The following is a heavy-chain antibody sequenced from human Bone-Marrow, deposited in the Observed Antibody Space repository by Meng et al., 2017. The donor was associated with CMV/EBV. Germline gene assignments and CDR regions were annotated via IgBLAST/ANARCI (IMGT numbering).Heavy chain of an antibody. V-gene: IGHV3-30*02. J-gene: IGHJ6*02. D-gene: IGHD2-2*02. CDR2: IRYDGSNK. CDR3: ARAGGRVVVPAAICFLDRACNTPYYYYGMDV. CDR1: GFTFSSYG. Sequence: GESLKISCAASGFTFSSYGMHWVRQAPGKGLEWVAFIRYDGSNKYYADSVKGRFTISRDNSKNTLYLQMNSLRAEDTAVYYCARAGGRVVVPAAICFLDRACNTPYYYYGMDVWGQGTTVTVSS.